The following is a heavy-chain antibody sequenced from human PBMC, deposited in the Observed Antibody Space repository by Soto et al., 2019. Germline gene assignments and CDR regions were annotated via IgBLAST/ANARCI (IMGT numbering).Heavy chain of an antibody. CDR2: ISYDGSNQ. Sequence: PGASLRLSCAASGITFRNYAMHWVRQAPGTGLEWVAVISYDGSNQYYADSVRGRFTIARDDSKNTLYLRMNSLRAEDTAVYYCAKDMSIAAAGGTQYFDYWGQGTVVTVSS. D-gene: IGHD6-13*01. J-gene: IGHJ4*02. CDR1: GITFRNYA. V-gene: IGHV3-30-3*01. CDR3: AKDMSIAAAGGTQYFDY.